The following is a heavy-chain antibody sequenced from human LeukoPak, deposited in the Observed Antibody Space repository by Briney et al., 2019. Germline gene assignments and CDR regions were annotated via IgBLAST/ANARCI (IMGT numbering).Heavy chain of an antibody. CDR2: INWNGGGT. V-gene: IGHV3-9*01. CDR1: GFTFKDHG. Sequence: PGGSLRLSCAATGFTFKDHGMHWVRHPPGKGLEWVSGINWNGGGTDYADSVKGRFTISRDNAKNSLYLQMTSLRPEDTALYYCAKHLRATNTYIFFGLDVWGQGTTVTVSS. D-gene: IGHD1-26*01. CDR3: AKHLRATNTYIFFGLDV. J-gene: IGHJ6*02.